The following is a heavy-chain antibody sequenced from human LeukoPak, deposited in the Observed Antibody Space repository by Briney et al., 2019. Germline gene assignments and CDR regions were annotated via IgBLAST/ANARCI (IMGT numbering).Heavy chain of an antibody. CDR2: IHSDGSST. D-gene: IGHD3-22*01. J-gene: IGHJ1*01. V-gene: IGHV3-74*01. CDR3: AIVDYYDFTQIGVQY. Sequence: GGPLRLSCAASGFTSSSHWMHWVRQAPGKGLVCVSSIHSDGSSTRYADSVKGRFTISRDNAENTLYLQMNSLRAEDTAVYYCAIVDYYDFTQIGVQYWGQGNLVTVSS. CDR1: GFTSSSHW.